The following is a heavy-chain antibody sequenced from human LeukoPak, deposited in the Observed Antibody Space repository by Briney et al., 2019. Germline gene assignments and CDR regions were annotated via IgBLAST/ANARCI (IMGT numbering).Heavy chain of an antibody. J-gene: IGHJ4*02. Sequence: ASVKVSCKASGYTFTGYYMHWVRQAPGQGLEWMGRINPNSGGTNYAQKFQGRVTMTRDTSISTAYMELSRLRSDDTAVYYCARVDIVATTVDYWGQGTLVTVSS. CDR1: GYTFTGYY. V-gene: IGHV1-2*02. CDR3: ARVDIVATTVDY. D-gene: IGHD5-12*01. CDR2: INPNSGGT.